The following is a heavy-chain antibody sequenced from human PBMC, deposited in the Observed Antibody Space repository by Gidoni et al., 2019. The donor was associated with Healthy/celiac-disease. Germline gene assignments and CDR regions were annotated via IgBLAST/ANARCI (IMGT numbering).Heavy chain of an antibody. D-gene: IGHD3-10*01. CDR1: GFTFSSYA. J-gene: IGHJ4*02. Sequence: QVQLVESEGGVVQPGRSLRLYCAASGFTFSSYAMHWVRQVPGKGLVWVAVIAYDGSNKYYADSVKCRFTISRDNSKNTLDLQMNSLRAEDTAVYYCARDRGVTLPQYYFDYWGQGTLVTVSS. V-gene: IGHV3-30-3*01. CDR3: ARDRGVTLPQYYFDY. CDR2: IAYDGSNK.